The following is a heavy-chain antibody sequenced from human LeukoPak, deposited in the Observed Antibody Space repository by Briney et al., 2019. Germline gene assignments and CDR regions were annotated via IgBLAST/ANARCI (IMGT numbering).Heavy chain of an antibody. V-gene: IGHV3-15*01. Sequence: PGGSLRLSCVASGFTFSNAWMSWVRQAPGKGLEWVGRIKSETDGGTISQAAPVKGRFTISRDDLENTLYLQMNSLKTDDTAVYYCTTHGPGHYYESSGSPPLWGQGTLVTVSS. CDR1: GFTFSNAW. CDR2: IKSETDGGTI. CDR3: TTHGPGHYYESSGSPPL. J-gene: IGHJ4*02. D-gene: IGHD3-22*01.